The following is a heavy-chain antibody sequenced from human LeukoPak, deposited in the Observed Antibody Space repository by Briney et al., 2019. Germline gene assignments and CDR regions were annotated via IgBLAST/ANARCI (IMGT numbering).Heavy chain of an antibody. J-gene: IGHJ6*02. CDR3: AKSLDYGSGSYYLQYYYYGMDV. Sequence: GGSLRLSCAASGFTFNNYAMSWVRQAPGKGLEWVSAISGSGGSTYYADSVKGRFTISRDNSKNTLYLQMNSLRAEDTAVYYCAKSLDYGSGSYYLQYYYYGMDVWGQGTTVTVSS. CDR2: ISGSGGST. D-gene: IGHD3-10*01. V-gene: IGHV3-23*01. CDR1: GFTFNNYA.